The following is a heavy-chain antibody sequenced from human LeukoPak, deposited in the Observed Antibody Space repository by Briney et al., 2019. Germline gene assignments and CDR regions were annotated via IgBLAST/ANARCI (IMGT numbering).Heavy chain of an antibody. CDR2: ISWNSGSI. CDR3: AKDLSGMPRKAFDF. Sequence: GGSLRLSCAASGFTFDDYAMHWVRQAPGKGLEWVSGISWNSGSIGYADSVKGRFTISRDNAKNSLYLQMNSLRAEDTALYYCAKDLSGMPRKAFDFWGQGTVVTVSS. J-gene: IGHJ3*01. CDR1: GFTFDDYA. D-gene: IGHD2-2*01. V-gene: IGHV3-9*01.